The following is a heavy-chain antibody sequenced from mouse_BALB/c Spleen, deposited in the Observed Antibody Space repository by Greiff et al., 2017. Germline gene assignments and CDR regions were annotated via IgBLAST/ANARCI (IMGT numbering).Heavy chain of an antibody. D-gene: IGHD2-4*01. J-gene: IGHJ3*01. Sequence: EVQLQQSGPELVKPGASVKISCKASGYTFTDYSMHWVKQSHGKSLEWIGYIYPYNGGTGYNQKFKSKATLTVDNSSSTAYMELRSLTSEDSAVYYCARSRTTMITFFAYWGQGTLVTVSA. V-gene: IGHV1S29*02. CDR1: GYTFTDYS. CDR3: ARSRTTMITFFAY. CDR2: IYPYNGGT.